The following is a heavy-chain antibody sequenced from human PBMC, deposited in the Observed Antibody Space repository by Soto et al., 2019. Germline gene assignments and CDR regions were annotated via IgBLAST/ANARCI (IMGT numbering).Heavy chain of an antibody. CDR1: GGSISSSNW. Sequence: QVQRQESGPGLVKPSGTLSLTCAVSGGSISSSNWWSWVRQPPGKGLEWIGEIYHSGSTNYNPSLKSRVTISVDKSKNQFSLKLSSVTAADTAVYYCARVWGYYDSSGYYYYYYGMDVWGQGTTVTVSS. J-gene: IGHJ6*02. D-gene: IGHD3-22*01. V-gene: IGHV4-4*02. CDR2: IYHSGST. CDR3: ARVWGYYDSSGYYYYYYGMDV.